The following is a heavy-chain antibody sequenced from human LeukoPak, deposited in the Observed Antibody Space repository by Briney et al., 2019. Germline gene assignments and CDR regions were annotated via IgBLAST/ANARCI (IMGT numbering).Heavy chain of an antibody. D-gene: IGHD6-19*01. V-gene: IGHV1-8*01. J-gene: IGHJ4*02. CDR3: ARTPYSSGRGDY. CDR2: MSPNSGNT. CDR1: GYTLTSYD. Sequence: ASVKVSCKASGYTLTSYDINWVRQATGQGLEWMGWMSPNSGNTGYAQKFQGRVTMTRNTSISTAYMELSSLRSEDTAVYYCARTPYSSGRGDYWGQGTLVTVSS.